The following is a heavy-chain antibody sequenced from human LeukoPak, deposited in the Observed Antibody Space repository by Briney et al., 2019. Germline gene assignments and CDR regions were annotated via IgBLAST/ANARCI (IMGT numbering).Heavy chain of an antibody. J-gene: IGHJ3*02. Sequence: GGSLRLSCAAAGCTFSSYCTQWVSQAPGKGLEWVAVISYDGSNKYYADSVKGRFTISRDNSKNTLYLQMNSLRAEDTAVYYCAKRDPSGAFDIWGQGAMVTVSS. CDR3: AKRDPSGAFDI. CDR1: GCTFSSYC. V-gene: IGHV3-30*18. D-gene: IGHD1-26*01. CDR2: ISYDGSNK.